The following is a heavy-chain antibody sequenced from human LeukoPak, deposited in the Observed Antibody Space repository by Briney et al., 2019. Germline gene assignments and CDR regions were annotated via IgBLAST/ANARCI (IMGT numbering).Heavy chain of an antibody. V-gene: IGHV3-23*01. CDR1: GFTFSKSA. CDR3: AKGTIPTTECWFDL. D-gene: IGHD4-17*01. CDR2: LTGSGVVT. J-gene: IGHJ5*02. Sequence: WGSLRLSCAASGFTFSKSAMTWIRQAPGKGLECVAGLTGSGVVTYHSDAVKGRFIISRDNFKDTLYLQMNSLREDDTAIYFCAKGTIPTTECWFDLWGQGNLVSVSS.